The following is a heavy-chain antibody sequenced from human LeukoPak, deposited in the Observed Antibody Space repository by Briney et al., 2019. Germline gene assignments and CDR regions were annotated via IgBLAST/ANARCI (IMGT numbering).Heavy chain of an antibody. J-gene: IGHJ5*02. CDR3: ARGTVTMNNWFDP. Sequence: GGSLRLSCAASGFTFSSYWMSWVRQGPGKGLVWVSRFLSDGSRTTYADSVKGRFTISGDNAKNTLYLQMNSLRAEDTAVYYCARGTVTMNNWFDPWGQGTLVTVSS. D-gene: IGHD4-17*01. CDR1: GFTFSSYW. CDR2: FLSDGSRT. V-gene: IGHV3-74*01.